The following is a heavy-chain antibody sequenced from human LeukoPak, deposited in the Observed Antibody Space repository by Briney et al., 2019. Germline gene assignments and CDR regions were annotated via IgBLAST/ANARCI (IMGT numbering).Heavy chain of an antibody. CDR2: IYPGDSDT. Sequence: GESLKISCKGSGYSFTSYWIGWVRQMPGKGLEWMGIIYPGDSDTRYSPSFQGQVTISADKSISTAYLQWSSLKASDTAMYYCARSTGSSPVYYYYYGMDVWGQGTTVTVSS. V-gene: IGHV5-51*01. CDR1: GYSFTSYW. CDR3: ARSTGSSPVYYYYYGMDV. J-gene: IGHJ6*02. D-gene: IGHD6-6*01.